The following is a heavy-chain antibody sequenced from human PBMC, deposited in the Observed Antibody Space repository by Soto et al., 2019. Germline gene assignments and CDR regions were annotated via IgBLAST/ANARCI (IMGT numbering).Heavy chain of an antibody. D-gene: IGHD6-19*01. CDR1: GGSISSSNW. Sequence: SETLSLTCAVSGGSISSSNWWSWVRQPPGKGLEWIGEIYHSGSTNYNPSLKSRVTISVDKSKNQFSLKLSSVTAADTAVYYCARGPPRGWYETRNWFDPWGQGTLVTVSS. CDR2: IYHSGST. J-gene: IGHJ5*02. V-gene: IGHV4-4*02. CDR3: ARGPPRGWYETRNWFDP.